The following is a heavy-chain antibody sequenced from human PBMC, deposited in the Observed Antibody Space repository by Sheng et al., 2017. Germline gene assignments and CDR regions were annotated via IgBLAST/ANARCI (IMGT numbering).Heavy chain of an antibody. CDR3: VRNGGAFDY. J-gene: IGHJ4*02. CDR1: GFSFSSHW. V-gene: IGHV3-7*01. Sequence: EVQLVESGGGLVQPGGSLRLSCAASGFSFSSHWMSWVRQAPGKGLEWVANVNPDGSDKKYVDSVKGRFAISRDNAKNSLYLQMNRLRAEDTAVYYCVRNGGAFDYWGQGTLVTVSS. CDR2: VNPDGSDK. D-gene: IGHD4-17*01.